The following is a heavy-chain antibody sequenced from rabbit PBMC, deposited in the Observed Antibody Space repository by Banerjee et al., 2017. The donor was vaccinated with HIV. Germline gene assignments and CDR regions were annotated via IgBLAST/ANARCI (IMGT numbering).Heavy chain of an antibody. CDR3: ARDSDYYTYDYAGGGYATGFNL. CDR2: IYTGDGHT. J-gene: IGHJ4*01. D-gene: IGHD6-1*01. CDR1: GFSFSSGYD. V-gene: IGHV1S45*01. Sequence: QEQLEESGGDLVKPEGSLTLTCTASGFSFSSGYDMCWVRQAPGKGLEWIGCIYTGDGHTYNASWAKGRFTISKTSSTTVALQMTSLTDADTATYFCARDSDYYTYDYAGGGYATGFNLWGPGTLVTVS.